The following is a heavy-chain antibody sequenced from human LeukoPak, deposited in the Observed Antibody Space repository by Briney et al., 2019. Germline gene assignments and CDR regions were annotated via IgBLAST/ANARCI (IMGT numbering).Heavy chain of an antibody. V-gene: IGHV4-59*01. Sequence: SETLSLTCTVSGGSISSYYWSWIRQPPGKGLEWIGYIYYSGSTNYNPSLKSRVTISVDTSKNQFSLKLSSVTAADTAVYYCARISYDFWSGNLATRFDPWGQGTLVTVSS. CDR2: IYYSGST. CDR1: GGSISSYY. D-gene: IGHD3-3*01. J-gene: IGHJ5*02. CDR3: ARISYDFWSGNLATRFDP.